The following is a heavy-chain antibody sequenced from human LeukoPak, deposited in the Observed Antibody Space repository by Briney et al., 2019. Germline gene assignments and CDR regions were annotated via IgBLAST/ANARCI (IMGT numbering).Heavy chain of an antibody. Sequence: SVKVSCKASGGSFNSYVITWVRQTPGQGLEWMGRIIPILNVANFAQKFQGRVTINADKSTNTAHMELSSLRSEDTAVYYCTREGVYSPDGSGYHRDAFDIWGQGTVVTVSS. CDR3: TREGVYSPDGSGYHRDAFDI. D-gene: IGHD3-22*01. V-gene: IGHV1-69*04. CDR1: GGSFNSYV. J-gene: IGHJ3*02. CDR2: IIPILNVA.